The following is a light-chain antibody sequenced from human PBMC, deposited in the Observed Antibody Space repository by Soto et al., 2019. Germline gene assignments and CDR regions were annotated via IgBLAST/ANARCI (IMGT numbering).Light chain of an antibody. V-gene: IGKV3-15*01. CDR3: QQYNNWTET. CDR1: QSVSSN. CDR2: GAS. Sequence: IVLTQSPGTLSLAPVERATLSCRASQSVSSNLAWYQHKPGQAPRLLIYGASTRATGIPARFSGSGSGTEFTLTISSLQSEDFAVYYCQQYNNWTETFGHGTKVDIK. J-gene: IGKJ1*01.